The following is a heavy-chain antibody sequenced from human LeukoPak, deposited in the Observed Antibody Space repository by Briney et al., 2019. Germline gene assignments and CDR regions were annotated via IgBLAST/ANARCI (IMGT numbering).Heavy chain of an antibody. Sequence: AGGSLRLSCAASGFTFTSYAMSWVRQAPGKGLEWVSTISDSSDRTYYADSVKGRFTISRDNSKNTLYLQMSSLRAEDTAVYSCALCRLPFYGMDVWGQGTTVTVSS. J-gene: IGHJ6*02. CDR1: GFTFTSYA. V-gene: IGHV3-23*01. CDR2: ISDSSDRT. D-gene: IGHD2-2*01. CDR3: ALCRLPFYGMDV.